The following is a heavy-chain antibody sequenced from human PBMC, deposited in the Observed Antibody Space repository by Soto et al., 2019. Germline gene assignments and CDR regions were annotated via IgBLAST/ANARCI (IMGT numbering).Heavy chain of an antibody. CDR3: ARDSPPVDY. CDR2: ISAYNGNT. CDR1: GYTLTNYG. Sequence: GASVKVSCKASGYTLTNYGISWVRQAPGQGLEWMGWISAYNGNTKHAQKLQGRVTMTTDTSTSTAYMELRSLRSDDTAVYYCARDSPPVDYWGQGTLVTVSS. V-gene: IGHV1-18*01. J-gene: IGHJ4*02.